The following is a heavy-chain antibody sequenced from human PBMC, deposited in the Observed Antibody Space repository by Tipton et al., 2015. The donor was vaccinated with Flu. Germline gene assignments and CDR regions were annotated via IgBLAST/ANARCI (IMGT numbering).Heavy chain of an antibody. D-gene: IGHD4-11*01. CDR2: IYYSGST. CDR1: GGSISSGGAY. J-gene: IGHJ5*02. Sequence: TLSLTCTVSGGSISSGGAYWSWIRQHPGKGLEWIGGIYYSGSTYNNPSLTSRVIISVDTSKNQFSLNLNSVTAADTAVYYCARRDYSNYVSDPKNWFDPWGQGTLVTVSS. CDR3: ARRDYSNYVSDPKNWFDP. V-gene: IGHV4-31*03.